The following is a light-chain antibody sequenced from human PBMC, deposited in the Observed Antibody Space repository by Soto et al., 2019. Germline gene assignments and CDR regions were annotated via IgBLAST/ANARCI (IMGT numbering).Light chain of an antibody. J-gene: IGKJ3*01. Sequence: DIQMTQSPTSLSASVGDRGTITCRASQGIRNYVAWYQQIPEKAPKLLIYAASTLQSGVPSRFSGSGSWTDFSLTINELQPEYVSTYSCHKYSSVPVFGPGTTVDIK. CDR1: QGIRNY. CDR2: AAS. CDR3: HKYSSVPV. V-gene: IGKV1-27*01.